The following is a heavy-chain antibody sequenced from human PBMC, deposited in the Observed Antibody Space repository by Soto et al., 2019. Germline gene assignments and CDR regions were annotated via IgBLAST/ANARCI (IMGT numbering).Heavy chain of an antibody. V-gene: IGHV1-69*13. J-gene: IGHJ5*02. CDR3: ARDPSYDSSGYYQGSWFDP. Sequence: GASVKVSCKASAVTFSSYASTWVRQAPGQGLEWMGGIIPFFGTTNYAPKFQGRVTITADESTSAAYMELSSLISEETAVYYCARDPSYDSSGYYQGSWFDPWGQGTVVTVSS. CDR2: IIPFFGTT. D-gene: IGHD3-22*01. CDR1: AVTFSSYA.